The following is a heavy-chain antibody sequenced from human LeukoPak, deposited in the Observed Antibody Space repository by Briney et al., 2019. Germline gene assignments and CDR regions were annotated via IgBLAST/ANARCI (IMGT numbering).Heavy chain of an antibody. V-gene: IGHV1-18*01. Sequence: GASVKVSCKAPGYTFTTYGISWVRQAPGQGLEWMGWISPYNGNTIYAQKFQGRVTMTEDTSTDTAYMELSSLRSEDTAVYYCATMNWNYARRSYNWFDPWGQGTLVTVSS. D-gene: IGHD1-7*01. CDR2: ISPYNGNT. CDR3: ATMNWNYARRSYNWFDP. CDR1: GYTFTTYG. J-gene: IGHJ5*02.